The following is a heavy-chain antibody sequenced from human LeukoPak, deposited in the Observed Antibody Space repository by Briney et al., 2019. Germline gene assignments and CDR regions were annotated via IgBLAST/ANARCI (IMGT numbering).Heavy chain of an antibody. V-gene: IGHV5-51*01. D-gene: IGHD1-26*01. CDR2: IYPGDSDT. CDR3: ALNSGSYGPNPYYFDY. Sequence: PGESLKISCKGSGYSFTSYWIGWVRQMPGKGLEWMGIIYPGDSDTRYSPSFQGQVTISADKSISTAYLQWSSLKASDTAMYYCALNSGSYGPNPYYFDYWGQGTLATVSS. CDR1: GYSFTSYW. J-gene: IGHJ4*02.